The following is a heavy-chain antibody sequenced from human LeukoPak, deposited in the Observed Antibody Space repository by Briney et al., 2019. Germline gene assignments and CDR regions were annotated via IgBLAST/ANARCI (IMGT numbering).Heavy chain of an antibody. CDR1: GFTISSTH. J-gene: IGHJ4*02. CDR3: AKDLSGYYYDSFDY. Sequence: PGGSLRLSCAASGFTISSTHMVWVRQAPGKGLEWVSVIYTGGNSYYAGSVQGRFIISRDISKNTLYLQMNSLRAEDTAVYYCAKDLSGYYYDSFDYWGQGTLVTVSS. V-gene: IGHV3-53*01. CDR2: IYTGGNS. D-gene: IGHD3-22*01.